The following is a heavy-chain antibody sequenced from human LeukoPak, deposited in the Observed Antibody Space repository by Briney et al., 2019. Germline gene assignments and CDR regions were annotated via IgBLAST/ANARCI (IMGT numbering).Heavy chain of an antibody. Sequence: ASVKVSCKASGYTFTGYYKHWVRQAPGQGLEWMGWINPNSGGTNYAQKFQGRVTMTRDTSISTAYMELSRLRSDDTAVYYCARAVFRPAAVDYWGQGTLVTVSS. V-gene: IGHV1-2*02. CDR2: INPNSGGT. J-gene: IGHJ4*02. CDR3: ARAVFRPAAVDY. D-gene: IGHD2-2*01. CDR1: GYTFTGYY.